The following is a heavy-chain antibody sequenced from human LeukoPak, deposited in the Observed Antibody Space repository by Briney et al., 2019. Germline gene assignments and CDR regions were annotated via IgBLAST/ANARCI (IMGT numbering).Heavy chain of an antibody. J-gene: IGHJ4*02. D-gene: IGHD3-22*01. Sequence: PGGSLRLSCAASGFTFSSYAMSWVRQAPGKGLEWVSAISGSGGSTYYADSVKGRFTISRDNSKNTLYPQMNSLRAEDTAVYYCAKKALPSFFDSSGPYDWGQGTLVTVSS. V-gene: IGHV3-23*01. CDR3: AKKALPSFFDSSGPYD. CDR1: GFTFSSYA. CDR2: ISGSGGST.